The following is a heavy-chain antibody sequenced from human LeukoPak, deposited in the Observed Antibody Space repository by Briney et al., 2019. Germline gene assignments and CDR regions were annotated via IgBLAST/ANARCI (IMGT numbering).Heavy chain of an antibody. D-gene: IGHD6-13*01. V-gene: IGHV3-30*18. CDR3: AKDAYSSSWSFDY. J-gene: IGHJ4*02. Sequence: GGSLRLSCAASGFTFSSYGMHWVRQAPGKGLEWVAVISYDGSNKYYADSVKGRFTISRDNSKNTLYLQMNSLRAEDTAMYYCAKDAYSSSWSFDYWGQGTLVTVSS. CDR2: ISYDGSNK. CDR1: GFTFSSYG.